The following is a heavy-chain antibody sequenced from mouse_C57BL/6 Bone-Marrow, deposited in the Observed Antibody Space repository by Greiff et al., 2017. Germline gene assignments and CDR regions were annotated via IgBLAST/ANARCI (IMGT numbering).Heavy chain of an antibody. D-gene: IGHD1-1*01. CDR3: VRHGYYGSSSFAY. CDR1: GFCFNTYA. CDR2: IRRKSNNYAT. Sequence: EVQLVESGGGLVQPKGSLLLSCAVSGFCFNTYALNWVRLAPGTGLERVARIRRKSNNYATYYADSVKDRFTISSDDTDSMLYLQMNNLKTVDTAMYYSVRHGYYGSSSFAYWGQGTLVTVSA. J-gene: IGHJ3*01. V-gene: IGHV10-1*01.